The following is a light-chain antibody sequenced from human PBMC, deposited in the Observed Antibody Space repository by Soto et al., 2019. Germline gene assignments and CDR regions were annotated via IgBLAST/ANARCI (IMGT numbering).Light chain of an antibody. Sequence: EIVLTQSPGTLSLSPGERATLSCRTSESVSDSQLAWYRQKPGQAPRLLIFAVSSRASGIADRFSGSGSGTDFTLTIYRLAPEDFAVYYCQQYGTSRWTFGQGTRLDVK. CDR1: ESVSDSQ. CDR2: AVS. CDR3: QQYGTSRWT. V-gene: IGKV3-20*01. J-gene: IGKJ1*01.